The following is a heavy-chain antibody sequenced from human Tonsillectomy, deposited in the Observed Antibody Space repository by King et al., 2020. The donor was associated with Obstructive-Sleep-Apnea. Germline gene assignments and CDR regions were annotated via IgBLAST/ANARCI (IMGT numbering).Heavy chain of an antibody. CDR3: AREPYFKFSGSAY. Sequence: QLQESGPGLVKPSETLSLTCTVSGGSISSSTYYWGWIRQPPGKGLEWIGTIYYNGNTHHNPSLKSRVTMSIDASKNQFPLKLRSVTAADTAVYYCAREPYFKFSGSAYWGQGTLVTVTS. D-gene: IGHD6-19*01. V-gene: IGHV4-39*06. J-gene: IGHJ4*02. CDR2: IYYNGNT. CDR1: GGSISSSTYY.